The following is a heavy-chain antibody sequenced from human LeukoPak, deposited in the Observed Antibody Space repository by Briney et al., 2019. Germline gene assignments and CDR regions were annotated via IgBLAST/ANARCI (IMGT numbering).Heavy chain of an antibody. CDR1: GFTFSSYS. Sequence: PGGSLRLSCAASGFTFSSYSMNWVRQAPGKGLEWVSSISSSSSYIYYADSVKGRFTISRDNAKDSLYLLMNSLRAEDTAVYYCASHRIGYYFYYWGQGTLVTVSS. J-gene: IGHJ4*02. CDR3: ASHRIGYYFYY. CDR2: ISSSSSYI. D-gene: IGHD2-15*01. V-gene: IGHV3-21*01.